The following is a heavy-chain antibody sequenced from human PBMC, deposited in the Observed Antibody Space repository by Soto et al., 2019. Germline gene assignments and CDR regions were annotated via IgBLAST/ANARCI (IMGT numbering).Heavy chain of an antibody. J-gene: IGHJ4*02. CDR3: ANEIRPNDY. CDR1: GLPFSSHA. Sequence: GGSLRLSCAASGLPFSSHAMSWVRQAPGKGLEWVTSISISGGNTYYADSVRGRFTISRDNSKNTLYLHMNSLTAEDTAIYYCANEIRPNDYWGQGTLVTVSS. CDR2: ISISGGNT. V-gene: IGHV3-23*01. D-gene: IGHD4-17*01.